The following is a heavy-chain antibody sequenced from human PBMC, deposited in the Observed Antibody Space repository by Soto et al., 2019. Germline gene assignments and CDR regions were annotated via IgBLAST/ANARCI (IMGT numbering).Heavy chain of an antibody. D-gene: IGHD3-16*01. CDR1: GYTLTELS. J-gene: IGHJ4*02. Sequence: ASVKVSCKVSGYTLTELSMHWVRQAPGKGLEWMGGFDPEDGETIYAQKFQGRVTMTEDTSTDTAYMELSSLRSEDTAVYYCETHRGAPGGASVLGLAYWGKGTLVPVSP. V-gene: IGHV1-24*01. CDR2: FDPEDGET. CDR3: ETHRGAPGGASVLGLAY.